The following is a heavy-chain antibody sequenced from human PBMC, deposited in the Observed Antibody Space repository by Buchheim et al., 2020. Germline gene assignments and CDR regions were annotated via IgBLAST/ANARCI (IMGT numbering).Heavy chain of an antibody. D-gene: IGHD3-22*01. CDR1: GFTFSSYS. Sequence: EVQLVESGGGLVQPGGSLRLSCAASGFTFSSYSMNWVRQAPGKGLEWVSYISSSSSTIYYADSVKGRFTISRDNAKNPMHLQMNSLRAEDTAVYYCAAYYYDSSGTQEFDYWGQGTL. V-gene: IGHV3-48*01. CDR2: ISSSSSTI. J-gene: IGHJ4*02. CDR3: AAYYYDSSGTQEFDY.